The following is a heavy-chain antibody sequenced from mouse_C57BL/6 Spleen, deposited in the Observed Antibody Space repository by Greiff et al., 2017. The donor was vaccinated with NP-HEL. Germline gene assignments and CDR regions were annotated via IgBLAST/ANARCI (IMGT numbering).Heavy chain of an antibody. Sequence: VHLVESGAELVKPGASVKISCKASGYAFSSYWMNWVKQRPGKGLEWIGQIYPGDGDTNYNGKFKGKATLTADKSSSTAYMQLSSLTSEDSAVYYCARGGFYYGNHFAYWGQGTLVTVSA. CDR3: ARGGFYYGNHFAY. CDR2: IYPGDGDT. V-gene: IGHV1-80*01. D-gene: IGHD2-1*01. J-gene: IGHJ3*01. CDR1: GYAFSSYW.